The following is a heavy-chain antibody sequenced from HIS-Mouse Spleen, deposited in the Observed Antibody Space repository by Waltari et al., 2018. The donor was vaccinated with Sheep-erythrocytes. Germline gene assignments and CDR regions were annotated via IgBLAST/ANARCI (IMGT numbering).Heavy chain of an antibody. J-gene: IGHJ4*02. Sequence: EVQLVESGGGLVQPGGSLRLSCAGSGFTFGSYWMGWVRQAPGKGLEGVANIKQDGSEKYYVDSVKGRFTISRDNAKNSLYLQMNSLRAEDTAVYYCARVVNWKFDYWGQGTLVTVSS. D-gene: IGHD1-1*01. CDR1: GFTFGSYW. CDR3: ARVVNWKFDY. V-gene: IGHV3-7*01. CDR2: IKQDGSEK.